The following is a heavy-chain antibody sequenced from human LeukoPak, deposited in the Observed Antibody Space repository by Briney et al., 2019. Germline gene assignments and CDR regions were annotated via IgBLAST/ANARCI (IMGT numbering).Heavy chain of an antibody. V-gene: IGHV4-34*01. CDR2: ISHRGNT. Sequence: PSETLSLTCALYGGSSRVYYWSCIRHPPRKGLEWIGEISHRGNTNYNPSLKSRVTISVDTSKNQFSLKLSSVTAADTAVYYCARAKILYGSGLWRDYYYYMDVWGKGTTVTVSS. D-gene: IGHD3-10*01. J-gene: IGHJ6*03. CDR3: ARAKILYGSGLWRDYYYYMDV. CDR1: GGSSRVYY.